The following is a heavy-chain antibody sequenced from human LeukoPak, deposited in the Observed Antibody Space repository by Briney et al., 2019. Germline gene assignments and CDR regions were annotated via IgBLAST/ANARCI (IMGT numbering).Heavy chain of an antibody. Sequence: GGSLRLSCAASGFTFDDYAMHWVRQAPGKGLEWVSGISWNSGSIGYADSVKGRFAISRDNAKNSLYLQMNSLRAEDTALYYCAKGGDILTGYFGVDDYRGQGTLVTVSS. CDR2: ISWNSGSI. CDR3: AKGGDILTGYFGVDDY. D-gene: IGHD3-9*01. CDR1: GFTFDDYA. V-gene: IGHV3-9*01. J-gene: IGHJ4*02.